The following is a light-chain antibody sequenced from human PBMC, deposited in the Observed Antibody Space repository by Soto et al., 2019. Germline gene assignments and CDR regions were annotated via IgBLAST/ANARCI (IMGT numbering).Light chain of an antibody. CDR3: SSYTSSTTWV. CDR1: SSDVGTYDL. CDR2: KVT. V-gene: IGLV2-14*01. Sequence: QSALTQPASVSESPGQSITISCIGTSSDVGTYDLVSWYQQHPGKAPKVKISKVTNRPSGVSTRFSGSKSGNTASLTISGLQTEDEAYYYCSSYTSSTTWVFGGGTKLTVL. J-gene: IGLJ3*02.